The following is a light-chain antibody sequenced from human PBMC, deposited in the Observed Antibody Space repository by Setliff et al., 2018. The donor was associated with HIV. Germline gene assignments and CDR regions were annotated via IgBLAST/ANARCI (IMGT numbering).Light chain of an antibody. J-gene: IGKJ1*01. CDR3: QQYGSSPT. V-gene: IGKV3D-20*01. Sequence: GTLSLSPGERATLSCRASQSVTSNYLAWYQQKRGLAPRLLIYDTSRRATGIPDRFSGSGSGTDFTLTITRLEPDDFAVYYCQQYGSSPTFGQGTKVDIK. CDR2: DTS. CDR1: QSVTSNY.